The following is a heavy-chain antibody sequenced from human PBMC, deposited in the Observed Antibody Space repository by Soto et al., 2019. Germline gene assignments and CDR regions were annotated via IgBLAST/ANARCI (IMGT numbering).Heavy chain of an antibody. Sequence: GGSLRLSCAASGFTFRSYSMNWVRQAPGKGLEWVSYISISGTAIYYADSVKGRFTISRDDAKNSLYLQMNSLRDEDTSVYYCAKDLGSAFYYGSDYWGQGTLVTVSS. CDR1: GFTFRSYS. CDR3: AKDLGSAFYYGSDY. D-gene: IGHD1-26*01. CDR2: ISISGTAI. V-gene: IGHV3-48*02. J-gene: IGHJ4*02.